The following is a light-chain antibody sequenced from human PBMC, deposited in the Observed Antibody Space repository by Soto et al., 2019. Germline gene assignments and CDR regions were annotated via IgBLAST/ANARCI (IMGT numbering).Light chain of an antibody. Sequence: DIQMTQSPSTLSASVGDRVTITCRASQSISIWLAWYQQKPGKAPKLLIYDGSSFESGVPSRFSGSGSGTEFTLTISSLQPDDSATYYCQHYKTYSRTFGQGTKVDIK. V-gene: IGKV1-5*01. J-gene: IGKJ1*01. CDR3: QHYKTYSRT. CDR2: DGS. CDR1: QSISIW.